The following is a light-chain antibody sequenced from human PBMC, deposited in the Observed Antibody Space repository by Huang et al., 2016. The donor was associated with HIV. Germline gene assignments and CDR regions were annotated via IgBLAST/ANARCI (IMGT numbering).Light chain of an antibody. CDR3: QQYYSHST. CDR2: TAS. Sequence: IQLTQSPSSLSASTGDRITIACRASQDISTFLAWYQQKPGKPPTLLIHTASPVQTGVPSRFNASGSGTDFTLTVTCLQSEDFASYYCQQYYSHSTFGPGTKV. J-gene: IGKJ3*01. V-gene: IGKV1-8*01. CDR1: QDISTF.